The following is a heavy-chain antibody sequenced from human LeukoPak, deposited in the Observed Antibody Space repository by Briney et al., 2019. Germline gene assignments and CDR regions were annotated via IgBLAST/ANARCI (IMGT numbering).Heavy chain of an antibody. Sequence: PSETLSLTCAVYCGSFSGYYWSWIRQPPGKGLEWIGEINHSGSTNYNPSLKSRVTISVDTSKNQFSLKLSSVTAADTAVYYCARGLSGSYYGGHYFDYWGQGTLVTVSS. CDR3: ARGLSGSYYGGHYFDY. J-gene: IGHJ4*02. CDR1: CGSFSGYY. CDR2: INHSGST. D-gene: IGHD1-26*01. V-gene: IGHV4-34*01.